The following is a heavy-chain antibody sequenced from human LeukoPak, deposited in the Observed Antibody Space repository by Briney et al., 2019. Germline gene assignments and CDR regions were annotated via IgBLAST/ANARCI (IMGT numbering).Heavy chain of an antibody. J-gene: IGHJ4*02. CDR2: INPYNGGT. V-gene: IGHV1-2*02. D-gene: IGHD3-22*01. Sequence: ASVTVSCTASGYTFTFYCIHWVRQAPGQGLDWMGWINPYNGGTNYSQKFQGRVTMTMDTSISTAYMELSGLTSDDTAIYYCARSYYDSSGDYGAYWGQGTLVTVSS. CDR1: GYTFTFYC. CDR3: ARSYYDSSGDYGAY.